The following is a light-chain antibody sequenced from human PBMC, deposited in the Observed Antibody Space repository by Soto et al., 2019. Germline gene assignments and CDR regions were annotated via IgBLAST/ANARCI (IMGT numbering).Light chain of an antibody. J-gene: IGKJ1*01. CDR2: GAS. CDR1: QTVGRN. Sequence: EIVMTHSPATLSVSPGERATLSCRSSQTVGRNLAWYQQKPGQAPRLLFYGASTRATDIPARFSGSGSGTEFTLIISSLQSEDFAVYYCQQYYNWLRTVGHRTKVDIK. CDR3: QQYYNWLRT. V-gene: IGKV3-15*01.